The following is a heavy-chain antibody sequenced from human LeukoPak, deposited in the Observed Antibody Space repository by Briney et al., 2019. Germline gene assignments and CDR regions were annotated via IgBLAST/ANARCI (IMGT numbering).Heavy chain of an antibody. D-gene: IGHD3-22*01. CDR3: ARSEPVGDNLSAYYYDSSGYLDY. J-gene: IGHJ4*02. V-gene: IGHV1-69*13. CDR1: GGTFSRYA. Sequence: ASVKVSCKASGGTFSRYAISWVRQAPGQGLEWMGGIIPIFGTANYAQKFQGRVTITADESTSTAYMELSSLRSEDTAVYYFARSEPVGDNLSAYYYDSSGYLDYWGQGTLVTVSS. CDR2: IIPIFGTA.